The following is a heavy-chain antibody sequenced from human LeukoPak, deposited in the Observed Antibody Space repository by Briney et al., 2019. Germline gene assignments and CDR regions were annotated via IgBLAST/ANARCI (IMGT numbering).Heavy chain of an antibody. J-gene: IGHJ4*02. V-gene: IGHV4-61*02. CDR3: ASAQYSSSWAFDN. D-gene: IGHD6-6*01. Sequence: SETLSLTCTVSGGSIGTGSYYWSWIRQPAGKGLEWIGRIYTSGSSNYNPSLKSRVTISVDTSKNQFSLKLSSVTAADTAVYYCASAQYSSSWAFDNWGQGTLVTVSS. CDR2: IYTSGSS. CDR1: GGSIGTGSYY.